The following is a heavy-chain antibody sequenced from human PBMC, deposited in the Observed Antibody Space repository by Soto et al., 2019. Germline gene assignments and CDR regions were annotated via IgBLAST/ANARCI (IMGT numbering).Heavy chain of an antibody. D-gene: IGHD6-19*01. CDR3: ARPPGYISDWYYFDL. Sequence: SVKVSCKASGYTYTGYYMHWVRHATGQGFERMGRISPKSGGTNYAQKFQGRVTMTWTTSLNTAYMELRSLISEDTAVYYCARPPGYISDWYYFDLWGQGTLVTVSS. CDR1: GYTYTGYY. CDR2: ISPKSGGT. J-gene: IGHJ4*02. V-gene: IGHV1-2*02.